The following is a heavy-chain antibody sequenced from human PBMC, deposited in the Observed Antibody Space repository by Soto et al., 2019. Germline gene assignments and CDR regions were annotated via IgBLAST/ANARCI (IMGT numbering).Heavy chain of an antibody. Sequence: QVQLVQSGAEVKKPGSSVKVSCKASGGTFSSYAISWVRQAPGQGIEWMGGIIPIFGTANYAQKFQGRVTITADESTSTAYMDLSSLRSEDTAGYYCVSSMTTVVTPNYWGQGTLVTVSS. CDR1: GGTFSSYA. V-gene: IGHV1-69*01. D-gene: IGHD4-17*01. CDR2: IIPIFGTA. J-gene: IGHJ4*02. CDR3: VSSMTTVVTPNY.